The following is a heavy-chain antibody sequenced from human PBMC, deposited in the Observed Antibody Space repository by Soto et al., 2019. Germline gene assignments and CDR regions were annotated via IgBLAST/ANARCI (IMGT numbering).Heavy chain of an antibody. CDR1: GGSTSSSSYQ. CDR2: VYYNGNT. Sequence: SETLSLTCTVSGGSTSSSSYQWVWIRQPPGKGLEWIGNVYYNGNTYYKTSLKSRVTISVDTSNKQFSLKVKSMTAADTAVYYCARLSGSYNDRYFDYWGQGTLVTVS. D-gene: IGHD1-26*01. CDR3: ARLSGSYNDRYFDY. V-gene: IGHV4-39*01. J-gene: IGHJ4*02.